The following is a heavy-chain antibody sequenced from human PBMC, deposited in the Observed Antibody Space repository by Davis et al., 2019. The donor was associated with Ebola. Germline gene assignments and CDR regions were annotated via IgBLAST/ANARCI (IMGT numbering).Heavy chain of an antibody. CDR1: GFTFDDYA. Sequence: PGGSLRLSCAASGFTFDDYAMHWVRQAPGKGLEWVSLISGDGGSTYYADSVKGRFTISRDNSKNSLYLQMNSLRTEDTALYYCALLAGWAREFDYWGQGTLVTVSS. D-gene: IGHD1-14*01. CDR2: ISGDGGST. CDR3: ALLAGWAREFDY. V-gene: IGHV3-43*02. J-gene: IGHJ4*02.